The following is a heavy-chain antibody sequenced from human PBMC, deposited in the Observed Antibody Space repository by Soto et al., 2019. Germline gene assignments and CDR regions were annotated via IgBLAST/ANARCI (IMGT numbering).Heavy chain of an antibody. CDR3: AKDPGGSYSPYFDY. D-gene: IGHD1-26*01. J-gene: IGHJ4*02. CDR2: ISGSGGST. CDR1: GFTFSIYA. Sequence: GGSLRLSCTASGFTFSIYAMSWVRQAPGKGLEWVSAISGSGGSTYYADSVKGRFTISRDNSKNTLYLQVSSLRAEDTAVYYCAKDPGGSYSPYFDYWGQGTLVTVSS. V-gene: IGHV3-23*01.